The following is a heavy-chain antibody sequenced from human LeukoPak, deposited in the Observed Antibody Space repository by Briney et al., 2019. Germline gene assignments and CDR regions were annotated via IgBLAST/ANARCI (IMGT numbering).Heavy chain of an antibody. V-gene: IGHV3-9*03. Sequence: GRSLRLSCAASGFTFDDYAMHWARQAPGKGLEWVSGISWNSGSIVYVDSVKGRFTISRDNAKNSLYLQMDSLGPEDMALYYCVKDVSLGFCSGGSCSAHFDYWGQGTLVTVSS. D-gene: IGHD2-15*01. CDR1: GFTFDDYA. CDR3: VKDVSLGFCSGGSCSAHFDY. J-gene: IGHJ4*02. CDR2: ISWNSGSI.